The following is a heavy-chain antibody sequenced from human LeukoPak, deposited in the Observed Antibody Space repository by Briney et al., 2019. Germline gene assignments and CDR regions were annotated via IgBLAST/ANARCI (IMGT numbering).Heavy chain of an antibody. J-gene: IGHJ4*02. V-gene: IGHV3-30-3*01. D-gene: IGHD3-3*01. Sequence: GGSLRLSCAASGFTFSNYAMHWVRQAPGKGLEWVAVISYDGSNKYSADSVKGRFTISRDNSKNTLSPHINSLRAEDTAVYYCARDLFELGTYYDFWSGYSPLGYWGQGTLVTVSS. CDR2: ISYDGSNK. CDR1: GFTFSNYA. CDR3: ARDLFELGTYYDFWSGYSPLGY.